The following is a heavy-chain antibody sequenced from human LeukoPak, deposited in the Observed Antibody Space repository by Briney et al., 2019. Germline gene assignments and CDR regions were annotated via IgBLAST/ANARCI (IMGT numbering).Heavy chain of an antibody. D-gene: IGHD4-23*01. J-gene: IGHJ4*02. CDR3: ARAGGYGGNEFDY. Sequence: SETLSLTCAVSGGSISSSNWWSWVRQPPGKGLEWIGEIYHSGSTNYNPSLKSRVTISVDKSKNQFSLKLSSVTAADTAVYYCARAGGYGGNEFDYWGQGTLVTVSS. CDR2: IYHSGST. CDR1: GGSISSSNW. V-gene: IGHV4-4*02.